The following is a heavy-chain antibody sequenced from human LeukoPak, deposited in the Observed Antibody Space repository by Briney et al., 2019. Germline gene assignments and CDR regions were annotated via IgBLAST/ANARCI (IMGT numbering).Heavy chain of an antibody. CDR3: AKEGRSLQTY. Sequence: GGSLRLSCAASGFTFSSFAMSWVRQAPGKGLEWVANIKEDGTETYYVDSVKGRFTISRDNAKNSLYLQMNSLRVEDTAVYYCAKEGRSLQTYWGQGTLVTVSS. V-gene: IGHV3-7*03. D-gene: IGHD5-24*01. CDR1: GFTFSSFA. J-gene: IGHJ4*02. CDR2: IKEDGTET.